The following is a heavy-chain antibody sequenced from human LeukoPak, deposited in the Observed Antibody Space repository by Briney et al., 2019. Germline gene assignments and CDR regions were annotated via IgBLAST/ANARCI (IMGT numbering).Heavy chain of an antibody. V-gene: IGHV4-34*01. CDR1: GGSFSGYY. D-gene: IGHD2-2*01. J-gene: IGHJ5*02. Sequence: SETLSLTCAVYGGSFSGYYWSWIRQPPGKGLEWIGEINHSGSTSYIPSLKSRVTISVDTSKNQSSLKLSSVTAADTAVYYCARGSTSTNWLDPWGQGTLVTVSS. CDR2: INHSGST. CDR3: ARGSTSTNWLDP.